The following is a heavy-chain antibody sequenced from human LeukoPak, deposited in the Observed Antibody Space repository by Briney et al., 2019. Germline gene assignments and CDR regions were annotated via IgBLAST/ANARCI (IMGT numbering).Heavy chain of an antibody. J-gene: IGHJ4*02. CDR2: ISSSGSTI. CDR3: ASYYYDGSGRYTDY. V-gene: IGHV3-48*03. D-gene: IGHD3-22*01. Sequence: PGGSLRLSCAASGFTFSSYEMNWVRQAPGKGLEWVSYISSSGSTIYYADSVKGRFTISRDNAKNSLYLQMNSLRAEDTAVYYCASYYYDGSGRYTDYWGQGTLVTVSS. CDR1: GFTFSSYE.